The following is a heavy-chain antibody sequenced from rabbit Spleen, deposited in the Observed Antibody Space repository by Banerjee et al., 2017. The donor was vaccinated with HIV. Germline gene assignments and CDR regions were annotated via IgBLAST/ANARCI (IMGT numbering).Heavy chain of an antibody. CDR1: GVSFNFNNY. V-gene: IGHV1S40*01. CDR2: IYAGSSGST. J-gene: IGHJ4*01. Sequence: VESGGDLVKPGASLTLTCTASGVSFNFNNYMCWVRQAPGKGLECIACIYAGSSGSTWYASWAKGRFTISKTSSTTVTLQMTSLTAVDTATYFCARGSATMTLVITGFYLNLWGPGTL. D-gene: IGHD2-1*01. CDR3: ARGSATMTLVITGFYLNL.